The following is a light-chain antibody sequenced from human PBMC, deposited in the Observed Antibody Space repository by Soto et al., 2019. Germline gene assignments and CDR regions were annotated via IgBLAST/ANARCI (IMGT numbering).Light chain of an antibody. J-gene: IGLJ1*01. CDR3: SSYTSSSTFYV. CDR1: SSDVGGYDY. V-gene: IGLV2-14*03. CDR2: DVS. Sequence: QSALTQPASVSGSPGQSITISCTGTSSDVGGYDYVSWYQQHPGKGPKLMIYDVSNRPSGVSKRFSGSKSGNTASLTISGLQAEDEADYYCSSYTSSSTFYVFGTGTQLTVL.